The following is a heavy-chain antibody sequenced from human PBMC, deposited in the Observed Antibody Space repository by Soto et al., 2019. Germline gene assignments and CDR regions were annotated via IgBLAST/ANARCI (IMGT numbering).Heavy chain of an antibody. CDR1: GGSISSYY. J-gene: IGHJ6*02. V-gene: IGHV4-59*01. CDR2: IYYSGST. CDR3: ARDYSAYDFWSGFYGMDV. Sequence: SETLSLTCTVSGGSISSYYWSWIRQPPGKGLEWIGYIYYSGSTNYNPSLKSRVTISVDTSKNQFSLKLSSVTAADTAVYYCARDYSAYDFWSGFYGMDVWGQGTPVTV. D-gene: IGHD3-3*01.